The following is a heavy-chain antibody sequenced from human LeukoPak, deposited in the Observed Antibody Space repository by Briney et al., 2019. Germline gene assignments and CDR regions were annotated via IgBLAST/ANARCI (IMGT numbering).Heavy chain of an antibody. CDR2: IYYSGST. J-gene: IGHJ4*02. D-gene: IGHD3-3*01. CDR3: AREGRDDGYLHN. Sequence: SETLSLTCTVSGGSISSHYWSWIRQPPGKGLEWIGYIYYSGSTNYNPSLKSRVTISVDTSKNQFSLKLSSVTAADTAVYYCAREGRDDGYLHNWGQGTLVTVSS. CDR1: GGSISSHY. V-gene: IGHV4-59*11.